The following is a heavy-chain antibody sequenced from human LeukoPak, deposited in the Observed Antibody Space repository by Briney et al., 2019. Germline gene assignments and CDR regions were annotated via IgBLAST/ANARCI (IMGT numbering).Heavy chain of an antibody. CDR1: GFTFSSYG. CDR3: AKEAEPYYYDAKTFDY. Sequence: GGSLRLSCAASGFTFSSYGMHWVRQAPGKGLEWVAFIRYDGSNKYYAGSVKGRFTTSRDNSKNTLYLQMNSLRAEDTAVYYCAKEAEPYYYDAKTFDYWGQGTLVTVSS. J-gene: IGHJ4*02. V-gene: IGHV3-30*02. CDR2: IRYDGSNK. D-gene: IGHD3-22*01.